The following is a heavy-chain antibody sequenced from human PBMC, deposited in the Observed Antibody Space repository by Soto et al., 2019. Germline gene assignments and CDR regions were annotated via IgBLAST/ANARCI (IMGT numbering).Heavy chain of an antibody. CDR3: ASSTMVRGVIMSYGMDV. V-gene: IGHV3-30-3*01. CDR1: GFTFSSYA. D-gene: IGHD3-10*01. Sequence: VGSLRLSCAASGFTFSSYAMHWVRQAPGKGLEWVAVISYDGSNKYYADSVKGRFTISRDNSKNTLYLQMNSLRAEDTAVYYCASSTMVRGVIMSYGMDVWGQGTTVTVSS. J-gene: IGHJ6*02. CDR2: ISYDGSNK.